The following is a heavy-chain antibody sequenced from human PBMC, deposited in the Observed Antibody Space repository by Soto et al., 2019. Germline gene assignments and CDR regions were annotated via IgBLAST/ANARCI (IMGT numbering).Heavy chain of an antibody. CDR2: FNPEDGET. Sequence: ASVKVSCKVSGYTLTELSMHWVRQAPGKGLEWMGSFNPEDGETIYAQKFQGRVTLTEDTSTDTAYMKLSSLRSEDTAVFYCATGPRVGVHSVIDNWGQGTLVTVSS. J-gene: IGHJ4*02. CDR3: ATGPRVGVHSVIDN. CDR1: GYTLTELS. D-gene: IGHD2-15*01. V-gene: IGHV1-24*01.